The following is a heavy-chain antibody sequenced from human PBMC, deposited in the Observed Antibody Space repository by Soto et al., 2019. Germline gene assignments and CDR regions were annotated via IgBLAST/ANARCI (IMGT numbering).Heavy chain of an antibody. J-gene: IGHJ6*02. CDR1: GFFFSDYY. Sequence: QVQLVESGGTLVKPGGSLRLSCAASGFFFSDYYLSWIRQAPGKGLECVAYISGTGDTKYYADSVEGRFTISRDNPKSSLYLQTNSLRAEDAAVYYCAIGGGQIYYKGLDVWGQGTTVTVSS. V-gene: IGHV3-11*01. D-gene: IGHD3-10*01. CDR2: ISGTGDTK. CDR3: AIGGGQIYYKGLDV.